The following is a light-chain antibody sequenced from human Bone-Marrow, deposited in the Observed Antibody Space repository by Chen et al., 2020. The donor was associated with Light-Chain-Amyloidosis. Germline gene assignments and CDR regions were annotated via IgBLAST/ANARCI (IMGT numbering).Light chain of an antibody. CDR1: NIGSTS. CDR3: QVWDRSSDRPV. V-gene: IGLV3-21*02. CDR2: DDS. Sequence: SYVLTQPSSVSVAPGQTATIACGGNNIGSTSVHWYQQTPGQAPLLVVYDDSDRPSGNPERLSGSNSGNTATRTSSRVGAGDEADYDCQVWDRSSDRPVFGGGTKLTVL. J-gene: IGLJ3*02.